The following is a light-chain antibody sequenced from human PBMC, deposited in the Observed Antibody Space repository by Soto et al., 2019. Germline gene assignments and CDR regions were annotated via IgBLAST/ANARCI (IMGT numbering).Light chain of an antibody. CDR2: EVN. J-gene: IGLJ1*01. CDR1: NSDVGCSVY. CDR3: SAYAGSNNFV. Sequence: QSVLTQPASVSGSPGQSISFSCAGSNSDVGCSVYVSWYRQHPGKAPQLIIYEVNKRPSGVSNRFSGTKSGNTASLTVSGLQTEDEADYYCSAYAGSNNFVFGSGTKVTVL. V-gene: IGLV2-8*01.